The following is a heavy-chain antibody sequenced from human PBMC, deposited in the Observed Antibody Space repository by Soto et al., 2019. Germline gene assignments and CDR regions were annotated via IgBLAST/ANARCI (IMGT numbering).Heavy chain of an antibody. CDR1: GFTFSSYG. CDR3: AREAGGTGAFDI. D-gene: IGHD1-1*01. Sequence: QVQLVESGGGVVQPGRSLRLSCAASGFTFSSYGMHWVRQAPGKGLEWVAVIWYDGSNKYYADSVKGRFTISRDNSKNTLYLQMNGLRAEDTAVYYCAREAGGTGAFDIWGQGTMVTVSS. V-gene: IGHV3-33*01. J-gene: IGHJ3*02. CDR2: IWYDGSNK.